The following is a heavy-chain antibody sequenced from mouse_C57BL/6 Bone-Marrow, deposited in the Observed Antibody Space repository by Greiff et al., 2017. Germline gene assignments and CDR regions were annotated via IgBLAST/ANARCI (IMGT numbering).Heavy chain of an antibody. CDR1: GYTFPDYY. Sequence: EVQLQQSGPVLVKPGASVKMSCKASGYTFPDYYMNWVKKSHGKSLEWIGVINPYNGGTSYNQPLTGKATLTVDKSSSTAYMELNSLTSVDSAVYYCARRPTVVANIDDWGQGTTLTVSS. D-gene: IGHD1-1*01. V-gene: IGHV1-19*01. CDR2: INPYNGGT. CDR3: ARRPTVVANIDD. J-gene: IGHJ2*01.